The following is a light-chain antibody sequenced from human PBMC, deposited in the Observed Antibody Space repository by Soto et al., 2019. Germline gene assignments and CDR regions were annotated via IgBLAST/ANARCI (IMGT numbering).Light chain of an antibody. J-gene: IGKJ1*01. Sequence: EIVLTQSPGTLSLSPGERATLSCRASQSVSNSYLAWYQLKRGQAPRLLIYGTSSRATGIPDRFSGSGSGTDFTLTISRLEPEDFAGYFCQHYVPAPETWTFGQGTKVEIK. CDR1: QSVSNSY. V-gene: IGKV3-20*01. CDR2: GTS. CDR3: QHYVPAPETWT.